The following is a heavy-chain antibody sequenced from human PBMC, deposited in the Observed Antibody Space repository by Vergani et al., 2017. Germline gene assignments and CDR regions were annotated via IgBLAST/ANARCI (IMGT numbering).Heavy chain of an antibody. D-gene: IGHD3-10*01. Sequence: QVHLVESGGGVVQPGRSLTLSCVASGFSFRGHGMHWVRQAPGKELEWVAMISYDGDRRDYGDFAKGRFTISRDSSKTVYLQMNSLRAEDTGVYYCARDRYYLGSGSYPYFYYYGLDVWGQGTAVTVSS. J-gene: IGHJ6*02. CDR2: ISYDGDRR. CDR3: ARDRYYLGSGSYPYFYYYGLDV. V-gene: IGHV3-30*03. CDR1: GFSFRGHG.